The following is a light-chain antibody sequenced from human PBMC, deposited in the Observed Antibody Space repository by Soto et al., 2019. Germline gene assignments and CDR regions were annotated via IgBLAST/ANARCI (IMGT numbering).Light chain of an antibody. Sequence: QAVVTQPPSTSGTPGQRVSISCSGSNANIGSKYVYWYQQFPGTAPKLLIYRNNQRPSGVPDRFSGSKSGTSASLAISDLRPQDEADYYCASWDASVGGPAFGGGTKLTVL. CDR2: RNN. J-gene: IGLJ2*01. CDR3: ASWDASVGGPA. V-gene: IGLV1-47*01. CDR1: NANIGSKY.